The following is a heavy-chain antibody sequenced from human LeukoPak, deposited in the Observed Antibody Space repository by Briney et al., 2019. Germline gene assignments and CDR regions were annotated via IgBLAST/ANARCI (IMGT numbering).Heavy chain of an antibody. D-gene: IGHD6-19*01. Sequence: TSETLSLTCAVYGGSFSGYYWSWIRQPPGKGLEWIGEINHSGSTNYNPSLKSRVTISVDTSKNQFSLKLSSVTAADTAVYYCARASIAVAGPDFDYWGQGTLVTVSS. CDR1: GGSFSGYY. J-gene: IGHJ4*02. V-gene: IGHV4-34*01. CDR2: INHSGST. CDR3: ARASIAVAGPDFDY.